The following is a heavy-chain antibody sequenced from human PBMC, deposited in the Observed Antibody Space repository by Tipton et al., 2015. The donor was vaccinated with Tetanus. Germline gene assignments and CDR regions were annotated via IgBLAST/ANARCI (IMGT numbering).Heavy chain of an antibody. Sequence: SLRLSCAASGFTFDDSAMSWARQAPGKGLEWVSAISASGASTYYSDPVKGRFTVSRDNFENTVYLEMHSLRVDDTAIYSCAKDFSDRSNWYMLSVSWGQGTLVTVSS. V-gene: IGHV3-23*01. CDR3: AKDFSDRSNWYMLSVS. J-gene: IGHJ5*01. D-gene: IGHD6-13*01. CDR1: GFTFDDSA. CDR2: ISASGAST.